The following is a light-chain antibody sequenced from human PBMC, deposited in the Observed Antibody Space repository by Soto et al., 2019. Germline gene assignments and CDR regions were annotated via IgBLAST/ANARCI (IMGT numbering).Light chain of an antibody. V-gene: IGKV1-6*01. J-gene: IGKJ1*01. CDR1: QGIGND. Sequence: AIQVTQSPSSLSASVGDRVTISCRASQGIGNDLGWYQQQPGKAPKLLIYEASTLQAGVASRFSGSGSGTDFTPTISSLQPEDFATYYCLQDYVYPWTFGQGTKVEVK. CDR2: EAS. CDR3: LQDYVYPWT.